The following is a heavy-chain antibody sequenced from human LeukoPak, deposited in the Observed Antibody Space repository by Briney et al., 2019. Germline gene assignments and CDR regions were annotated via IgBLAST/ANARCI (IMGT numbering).Heavy chain of an antibody. Sequence: GGSLRLSCVAYGFTFSKNWMTWVRQAPGKGLEWVANIKKDGNEKYYVDSIKGRFTVSRDNAKNSLYLQMNSLRAEDTASYYCAKDHDSSGTGGFDYWGQGTLVTVSS. CDR2: IKKDGNEK. J-gene: IGHJ4*02. CDR3: AKDHDSSGTGGFDY. D-gene: IGHD6-19*01. CDR1: GFTFSKNW. V-gene: IGHV3-7*03.